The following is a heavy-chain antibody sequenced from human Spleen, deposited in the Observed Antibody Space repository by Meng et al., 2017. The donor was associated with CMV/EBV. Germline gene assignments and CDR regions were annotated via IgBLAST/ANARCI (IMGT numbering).Heavy chain of an antibody. V-gene: IGHV1-2*02. CDR1: GYTFYVYY. CDR3: ARGYGGNSFYFDY. CDR2: LNPNSGAI. J-gene: IGHJ4*02. Sequence: ASGYTFYVYYIHWLRQAPGQGLEWMGWLNPNSGAIHYALKFQGRVTMTRDSSITTAYMELSRLQSDDTAVYYCARGYGGNSFYFDYWGPGTLVTVSS. D-gene: IGHD4-23*01.